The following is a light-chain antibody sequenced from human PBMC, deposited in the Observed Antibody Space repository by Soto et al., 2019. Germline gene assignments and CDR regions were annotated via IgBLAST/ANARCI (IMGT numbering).Light chain of an antibody. CDR2: HVS. Sequence: QSALTQPASVSGSPGQSITISCTGTSRDVGDYKLVSWYQQHPGKAPKLLIHHVSRRPSGVPARFSGSKSGNTASLTVSGLQTEDEADYYCSSYGGFNNVLFGGGTKVTVL. V-gene: IGLV2-8*01. CDR3: SSYGGFNNVL. J-gene: IGLJ2*01. CDR1: SRDVGDYKL.